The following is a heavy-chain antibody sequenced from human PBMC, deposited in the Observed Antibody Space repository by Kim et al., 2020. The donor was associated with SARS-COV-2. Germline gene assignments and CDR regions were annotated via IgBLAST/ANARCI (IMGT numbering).Heavy chain of an antibody. CDR3: ARGVGWLPGGGMDV. CDR2: IWYDGSNK. Sequence: GGSLRLSCAASGFTFSSYGMHWVRQAPGKGLEWVAVIWYDGSNKYYADSVKGRFTISRDNSKNTLYLQMNSLRAEDTAVYYCARGVGWLPGGGMDVWGQGTTITVSS. V-gene: IGHV3-33*01. CDR1: GFTFSSYG. D-gene: IGHD6-19*01. J-gene: IGHJ6*02.